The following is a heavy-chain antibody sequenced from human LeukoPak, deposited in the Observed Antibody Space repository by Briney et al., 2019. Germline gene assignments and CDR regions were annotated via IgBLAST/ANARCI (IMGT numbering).Heavy chain of an antibody. V-gene: IGHV4-39*01. CDR1: GFTFSDYY. D-gene: IGHD3-22*01. CDR3: ARHWYSSGFGYMDV. Sequence: NPGGSLRLSCAASGFTFSDYYMSWIRQPPGKGLEWSGSIYYSGSTYYNPSLKSRVTISVDTSKNQFSLKLSSVTAADTAVYYCARHWYSSGFGYMDVWGKGTTVTVS. J-gene: IGHJ6*03. CDR2: IYYSGST.